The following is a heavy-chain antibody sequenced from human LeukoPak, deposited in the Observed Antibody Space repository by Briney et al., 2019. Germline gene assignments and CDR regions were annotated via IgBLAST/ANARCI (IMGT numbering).Heavy chain of an antibody. CDR2: IYYSGNT. CDR3: ARSPYCSSTGCYSWFDP. Sequence: SETLSLTCTVSGDSISNTYYYWGWIRQPPGKGLEWIGSIYYSGNTYYNPSLKSQVTISVDTFKNQFSLQLTSVTAADTAVYYCARSPYCSSTGCYSWFDPWGQGTLVTVSS. D-gene: IGHD2-2*01. J-gene: IGHJ5*02. V-gene: IGHV4-39*07. CDR1: GDSISNTYYY.